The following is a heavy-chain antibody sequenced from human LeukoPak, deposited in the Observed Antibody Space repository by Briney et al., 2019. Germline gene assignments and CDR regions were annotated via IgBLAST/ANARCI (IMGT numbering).Heavy chain of an antibody. J-gene: IGHJ4*02. CDR3: AKRFRGSSGLYYFDY. CDR1: GFTFSSYS. CDR2: ISSSSSTI. D-gene: IGHD6-13*01. V-gene: IGHV3-48*01. Sequence: GGSLRLSCAASGFTFSSYSMNWVRQAPGKGLEWVSYISSSSSTIYYADSVKGRFTISRDNAKNSLYLQMNSLRAEDTAIYYCAKRFRGSSGLYYFDYWGQGTLVTVSS.